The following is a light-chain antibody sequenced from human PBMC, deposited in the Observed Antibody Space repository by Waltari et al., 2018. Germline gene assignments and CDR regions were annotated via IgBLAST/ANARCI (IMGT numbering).Light chain of an antibody. J-gene: IGLJ3*02. CDR3: SSYTTSGTWV. V-gene: IGLV2-14*03. Sequence: QSALTQPASVSGSPGQSITISCTGTSSDVGGYNYVSWCQQHPGKAPTLVIYDVNNRPSGVSTRFSGSKSGNTASLPISGLQTEDEADYYCSSYTTSGTWVFGGGTKLAVL. CDR1: SSDVGGYNY. CDR2: DVN.